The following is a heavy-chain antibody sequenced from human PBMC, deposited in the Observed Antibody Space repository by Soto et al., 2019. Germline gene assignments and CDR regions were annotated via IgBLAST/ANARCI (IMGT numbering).Heavy chain of an antibody. V-gene: IGHV1-18*04. CDR1: GYTFTSYG. D-gene: IGHD5-12*01. CDR3: ARVKEDSGYDAVYYGMDV. Sequence: SGYTFTSYGISWVRQAPGQGLEWMGWISVYNGNTNYAQKLQGRVTMTTDTSTSTAHMELRSLRSEDTAVYYCARVKEDSGYDAVYYGMDVWGQGTTVTVSS. J-gene: IGHJ6*02. CDR2: ISVYNGNT.